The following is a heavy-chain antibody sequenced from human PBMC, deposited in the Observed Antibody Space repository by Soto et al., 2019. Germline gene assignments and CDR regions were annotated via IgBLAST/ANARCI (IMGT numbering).Heavy chain of an antibody. J-gene: IGHJ4*02. CDR3: AKSRVFRGAIVTLLGS. Sequence: EVQLLESGGGLVQPGGSLTLSCATSGFTFSSYAMDWVRQAAEKGLEWVASISNNGDTAYYADSVKGRFTISRGNSENTLYLQMNGLRADDTALYFCAKSRVFRGAIVTLLGSWGQGTQVTFSS. V-gene: IGHV3-23*01. D-gene: IGHD3-16*02. CDR1: GFTFSSYA. CDR2: ISNNGDTA.